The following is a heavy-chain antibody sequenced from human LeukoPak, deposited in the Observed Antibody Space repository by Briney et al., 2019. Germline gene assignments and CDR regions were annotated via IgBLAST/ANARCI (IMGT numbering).Heavy chain of an antibody. D-gene: IGHD3-22*01. V-gene: IGHV1-8*01. Sequence: ASVKVSCKASGYTFTSYDINWVRQATGQGLEWMGWMNPNSGNTGYAQKLQGRVTMTTDTSTSTAYMELSSLRSEDTAVYYCARGQYYYDSSGYYYREDYWGQGTLVTVSS. CDR1: GYTFTSYD. J-gene: IGHJ4*02. CDR3: ARGQYYYDSSGYYYREDY. CDR2: MNPNSGNT.